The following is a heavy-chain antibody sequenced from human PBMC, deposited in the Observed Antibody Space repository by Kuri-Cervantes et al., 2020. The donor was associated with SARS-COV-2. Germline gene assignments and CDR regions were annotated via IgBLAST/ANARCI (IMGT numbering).Heavy chain of an antibody. CDR2: ISGSGGST. CDR3: ARLDDFWSGYSYYYHYGMDV. V-gene: IGHV3-23*01. CDR1: GFTFSSYA. J-gene: IGHJ6*02. Sequence: GESLKISCAASGFTFSSYAMSWVRQAPGKGLEWVSAISGSGGSTYYADSVKGRFTISRDNSKNTLYLQMNSLRAEDTAVYYCARLDDFWSGYSYYYHYGMDVWGQGTTVTVSS. D-gene: IGHD3-3*01.